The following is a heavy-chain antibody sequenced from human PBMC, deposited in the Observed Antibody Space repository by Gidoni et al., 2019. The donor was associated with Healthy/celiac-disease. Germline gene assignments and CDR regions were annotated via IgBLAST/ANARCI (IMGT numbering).Heavy chain of an antibody. D-gene: IGHD5-12*01. CDR3: ARGGYSGYDYHYYYYGMDV. J-gene: IGHJ6*02. V-gene: IGHV1-69*01. CDR2: IIPIFGTA. Sequence: QVQLVQSGAEVKKPGSSVKVSCKAAGGTFSSYAISWVRQAPGQGLEWMGGIIPIFGTANYAQKFQGRVTITADESTSTAYMELSSLRSEDTAVYYCARGGYSGYDYHYYYYGMDVWGQGTTVTVSS. CDR1: GGTFSSYA.